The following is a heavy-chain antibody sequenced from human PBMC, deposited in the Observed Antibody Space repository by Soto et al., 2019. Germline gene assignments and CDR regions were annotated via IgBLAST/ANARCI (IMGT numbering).Heavy chain of an antibody. CDR3: ARERGGYGLFDS. Sequence: SETLSLTCTVSGGSISNAAYSWGWIRQPPGKGLEWIGYIYPSGMPFYNPSLRSRVTISIDRSNDQFSLNLKSVTAADTAVYYCARERGGYGLFDSWGQGTLVTVPS. J-gene: IGHJ4*02. CDR1: GGSISNAAYS. D-gene: IGHD5-18*01. V-gene: IGHV4-30-2*01. CDR2: IYPSGMP.